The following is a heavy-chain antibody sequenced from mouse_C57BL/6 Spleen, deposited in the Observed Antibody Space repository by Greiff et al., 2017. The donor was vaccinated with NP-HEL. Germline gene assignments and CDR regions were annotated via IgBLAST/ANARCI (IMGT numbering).Heavy chain of an antibody. CDR1: GFTFSDYG. CDR2: ISSGSSTI. CDR3: AREYYGSSGWYFDV. V-gene: IGHV5-17*01. J-gene: IGHJ1*03. Sequence: EVKLVESGGGLVKPGGSLKLSCAASGFTFSDYGMHWVRQAPEKGLEWVAYISSGSSTIYYADTVKGRFTISRDNAKNTLFLQMTSLRSEDTAMYYCAREYYGSSGWYFDVWGTGTTVTVSS. D-gene: IGHD1-1*01.